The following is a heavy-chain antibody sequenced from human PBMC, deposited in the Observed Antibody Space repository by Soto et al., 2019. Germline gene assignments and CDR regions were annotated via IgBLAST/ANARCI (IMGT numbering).Heavy chain of an antibody. CDR2: INPSGGST. V-gene: IGHV1-46*01. CDR1: GYTFTSYY. J-gene: IGHJ6*02. D-gene: IGHD2-2*01. Sequence: QVQLVQSGAEVKKPGASVKVSCKASGYTFTSYYMHWVRQAPGQGLEWMGIINPSGGSTSYAQKFQGRDTMTRDTSTSTVYMELSSLRSEDTAVYYCARDQSDIVVVPAAPPHYYYGMDVWGQGTTVTVSS. CDR3: ARDQSDIVVVPAAPPHYYYGMDV.